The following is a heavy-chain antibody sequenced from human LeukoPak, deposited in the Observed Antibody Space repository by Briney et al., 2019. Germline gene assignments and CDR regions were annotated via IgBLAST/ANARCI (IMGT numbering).Heavy chain of an antibody. D-gene: IGHD2-2*01. V-gene: IGHV6-1*01. CDR1: GDVVSSNSVT. CDR3: ARRLTQYDCFDP. Sequence: SQTLSLTCAISGDVVSSNSVTWNWIRQSPSRGLEWLGRTYYRSTWYNDYAVSVRGRITVNPDTYKNQFSLHLNSVTPEDAAVYYCARRLTQYDCFDPWGQGILVTVSS. CDR2: TYYRSTWYN. J-gene: IGHJ5*02.